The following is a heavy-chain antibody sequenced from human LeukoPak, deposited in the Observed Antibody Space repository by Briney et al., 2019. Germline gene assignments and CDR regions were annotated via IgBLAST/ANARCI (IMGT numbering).Heavy chain of an antibody. CDR1: GFTFSSYS. Sequence: GGSLRLSCAASGFTFSSYSMNWVRQAPGKGLEWVSYISSSSSIYYADSVKGRLTISRDNAKSSLYLQMNSLRDEDTAVYYCATSRYGDYAGRYFDYWGQGTLVTVSS. V-gene: IGHV3-48*02. CDR2: ISSSSSI. D-gene: IGHD4-17*01. CDR3: ATSRYGDYAGRYFDY. J-gene: IGHJ4*02.